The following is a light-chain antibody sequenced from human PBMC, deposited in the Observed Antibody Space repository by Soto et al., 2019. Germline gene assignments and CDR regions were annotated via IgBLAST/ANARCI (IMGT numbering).Light chain of an antibody. CDR2: GNS. V-gene: IGLV1-40*01. J-gene: IGLJ2*01. CDR3: QSYDSSLSGV. Sequence: QSVLTQPPSVSGAPGQRVTISCTGSSSNIGAGYDVHWYQQLPGTAPKLLISGNSNRPSGVPDRFSGSKSGTSASLAITGLQAEDEADYYFQSYDSSLSGVFGGGTKLTVL. CDR1: SSNIGAGYD.